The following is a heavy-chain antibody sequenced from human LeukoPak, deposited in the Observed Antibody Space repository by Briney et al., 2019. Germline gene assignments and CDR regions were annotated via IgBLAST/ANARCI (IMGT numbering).Heavy chain of an antibody. CDR3: ARQRYYDSSGQFDP. CDR1: GYSFTTHW. J-gene: IGHJ5*02. D-gene: IGHD3-22*01. V-gene: IGHV5-51*01. CDR2: IFPGDSET. Sequence: GESLKISCKGSGYSFTTHWIGWVRQLPGKGLEWMGLIFPGDSETIYSPSFQGQVTISADKSINTAYLRWSSLKASDTAMYYCARQRYYDSSGQFDPWGQGTLVTVSS.